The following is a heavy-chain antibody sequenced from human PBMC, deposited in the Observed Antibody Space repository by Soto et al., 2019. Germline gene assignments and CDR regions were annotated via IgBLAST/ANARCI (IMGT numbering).Heavy chain of an antibody. CDR3: ASSRQSLGFPLGSLYYFDY. D-gene: IGHD1-1*01. CDR1: VGTFSSYA. V-gene: IGHV1-69*13. J-gene: IGHJ4*02. CDR2: IIPIFGTA. Sequence: SVKVSCKASVGTFSSYAISWVRQAPGQGLEWMGGIIPIFGTANYAQKFQGRVTITADESTSTAYMELSSLRSEDTAVYYCASSRQSLGFPLGSLYYFDYWGQGTLVTVSS.